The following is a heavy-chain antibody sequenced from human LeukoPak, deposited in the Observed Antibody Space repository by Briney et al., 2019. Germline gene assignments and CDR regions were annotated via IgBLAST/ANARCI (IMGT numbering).Heavy chain of an antibody. CDR3: ARQRSAYDGPDY. CDR2: IFYSGGT. CDR1: GDSISNYY. D-gene: IGHD5-12*01. J-gene: IGHJ4*02. Sequence: PSETLSLTCTVTGDSISNYYCSWIRQSPGKGLEWIGYIFYSGGTNYYNPSLKSRVTISADTSKNQFSLKLSSVTAADTAVYFCARQRSAYDGPDYWGQGTLVTVSS. V-gene: IGHV4-59*08.